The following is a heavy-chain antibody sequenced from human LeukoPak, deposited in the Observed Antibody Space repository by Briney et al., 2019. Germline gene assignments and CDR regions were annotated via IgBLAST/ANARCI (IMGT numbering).Heavy chain of an antibody. CDR3: ARDRITMIVVVTHDAFDI. CDR2: ISAYNGNT. D-gene: IGHD3-22*01. J-gene: IGHJ3*02. Sequence: SVKVSCKASGYTCTSYGISWVRQAPGQGLEWMGWISAYNGNTNYAQKLQGRVTMTTDTSTSTAYMELRSLRSDDTAVYYCARDRITMIVVVTHDAFDIWGQGTMVTVSS. CDR1: GYTCTSYG. V-gene: IGHV1-18*01.